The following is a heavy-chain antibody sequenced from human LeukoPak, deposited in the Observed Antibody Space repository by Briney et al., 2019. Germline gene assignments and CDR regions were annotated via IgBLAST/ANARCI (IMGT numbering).Heavy chain of an antibody. J-gene: IGHJ5*02. D-gene: IGHD2-15*01. Sequence: ASVKAYCKASGGTFSSYAISGVRQAPGQGLKWMEGIIPISGTANSAQKFQGRATITTDESTSTAYMELSSLSSEDTAVYYCASSVSSVVDWFDPWGQGTLVTVSS. CDR3: ASSVSSVVDWFDP. CDR1: GGTFSSYA. V-gene: IGHV1-69*05. CDR2: IIPISGTA.